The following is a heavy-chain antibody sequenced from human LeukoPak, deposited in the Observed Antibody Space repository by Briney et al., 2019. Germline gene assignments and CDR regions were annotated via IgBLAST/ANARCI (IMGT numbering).Heavy chain of an antibody. D-gene: IGHD3-16*01. CDR3: GRDGAEAHLATDH. J-gene: IGHJ5*02. CDR1: GGSISSSSYY. Sequence: SETLSLTCTVSGGSISSSSYYWGWIRQPPGKGLEWIGSIYYSGSTYYNPSLKSRVTISVDTSKNQFSLKLSSVTAADTAVYYCGRDGAEAHLATDHWGQGTLVTVSS. CDR2: IYYSGST. V-gene: IGHV4-39*07.